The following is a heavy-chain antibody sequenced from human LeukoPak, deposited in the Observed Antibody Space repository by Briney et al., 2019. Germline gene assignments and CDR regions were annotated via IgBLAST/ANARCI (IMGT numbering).Heavy chain of an antibody. Sequence: SQTLSLTCAISGDNVSSNRATWNWIRQSPSRGLEWLGRTYYRSKWYNDNAVSVKSRITINPDTSKNQFSLQLNSVTPEDTAVYYCARDYAGSDALDIWGQGTMVTVSS. CDR2: TYYRSKWYN. CDR3: ARDYAGSDALDI. V-gene: IGHV6-1*01. CDR1: GDNVSSNRAT. J-gene: IGHJ3*02. D-gene: IGHD2-2*01.